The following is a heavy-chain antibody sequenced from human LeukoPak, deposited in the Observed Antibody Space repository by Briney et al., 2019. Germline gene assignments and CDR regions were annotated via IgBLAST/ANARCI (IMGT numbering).Heavy chain of an antibody. CDR2: IYYSGST. D-gene: IGHD3-9*01. CDR3: ARVTLRYFDWRVIHAFDI. J-gene: IGHJ3*02. Sequence: PSETLSLTCTVSGGSISSSSYYWGWIRQPPGKGLEWIGSIYYSGSTYYNPSLKSRVTISVDTSKNQFSLKLSSVTAADTAVYYCARVTLRYFDWRVIHAFDIWGQGTMVTVSS. CDR1: GGSISSSSYY. V-gene: IGHV4-39*07.